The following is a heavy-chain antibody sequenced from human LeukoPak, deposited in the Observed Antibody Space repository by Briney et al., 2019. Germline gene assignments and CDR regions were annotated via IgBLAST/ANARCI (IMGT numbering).Heavy chain of an antibody. Sequence: GGSLRLSCAASGFTFTRYDMYWVRQAADKGLEWVASIRYDGSNEYYVDSVKGRFTISRDNSNNTLYLQMNSLRGDDTAVYFCAREIIGGASFLDYWGQGTLVTVSS. V-gene: IGHV3-30*02. CDR2: IRYDGSNE. CDR1: GFTFTRYD. CDR3: AREIIGGASFLDY. D-gene: IGHD1-26*01. J-gene: IGHJ4*02.